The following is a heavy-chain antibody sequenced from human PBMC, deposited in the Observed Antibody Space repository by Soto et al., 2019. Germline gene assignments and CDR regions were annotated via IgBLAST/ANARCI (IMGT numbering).Heavy chain of an antibody. Sequence: QVQLVQSGAEVEKPGASVRVSCQASGYTFISFDINWVRQATGQGLEWMGWMNPNTGNTGYEQKFQGRVTMTRNTSIGTAYMELSSLTSEDTAVYYCARRKERSGPYYLDSWGQGTLVTVSS. V-gene: IGHV1-8*01. D-gene: IGHD6-25*01. CDR1: GYTFISFD. J-gene: IGHJ4*02. CDR2: MNPNTGNT. CDR3: ARRKERSGPYYLDS.